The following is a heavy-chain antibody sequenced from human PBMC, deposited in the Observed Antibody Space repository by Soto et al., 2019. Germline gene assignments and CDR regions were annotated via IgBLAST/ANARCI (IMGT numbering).Heavy chain of an antibody. CDR3: ARGMGRYCDR. Sequence: SETLSLTCTVSGDSISNFYWSWIRQPTGKGLESLGRISARGSTNYNLTLLSRVAMSLDTTKNQISLMLPSLNAADTPAYFCARGMGRYCDRCGRGTRVAVAS. J-gene: IGHJ2*01. CDR1: GDSISNFY. V-gene: IGHV4-4*07. CDR2: ISARGST. D-gene: IGHD2-8*01.